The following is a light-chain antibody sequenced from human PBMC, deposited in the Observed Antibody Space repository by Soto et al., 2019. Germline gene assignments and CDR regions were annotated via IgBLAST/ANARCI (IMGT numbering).Light chain of an antibody. CDR1: QSINRH. V-gene: IGKV3-11*01. J-gene: IGKJ4*01. Sequence: EIVLTQSPATLSLSPGERATLSCRASQSINRHLAWYRQKPGQAPRLLIYDASNRATGIPARFSGSGSGTDLPLTISSLEPEDFGVYYCQQRSNWPPVTFGGGTKVEIK. CDR2: DAS. CDR3: QQRSNWPPVT.